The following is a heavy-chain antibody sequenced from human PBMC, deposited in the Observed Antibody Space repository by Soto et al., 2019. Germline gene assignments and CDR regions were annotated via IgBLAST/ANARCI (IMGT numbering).Heavy chain of an antibody. CDR3: TRDAGAFDP. J-gene: IGHJ5*02. V-gene: IGHV3-74*01. CDR1: GFTFSSYW. D-gene: IGHD3-10*01. Sequence: EVQLVESGGGLVQPGGSLRLSCVASGFTFSSYWMHWVRQTPGKGLVWVSHINTDGSSTTYADSVKGRFTISRDNAKNTLYLQMNSLRAEDTAVYYCTRDAGAFDPWGQGTLVTVSS. CDR2: INTDGSST.